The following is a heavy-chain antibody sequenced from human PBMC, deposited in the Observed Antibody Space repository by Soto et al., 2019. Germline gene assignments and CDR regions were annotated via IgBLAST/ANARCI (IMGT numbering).Heavy chain of an antibody. D-gene: IGHD6-19*01. Sequence: GGSLRLSCAASGFTFSSYSMNWVRQAPGKGLEWVSSISSSSSYIYYADSVKGRFTISRDNAKNSLYLQMNSLRAEDTAVYYCARARPVAGASQLYYSYYYGMDVWGQGTTVTVSS. CDR3: ARARPVAGASQLYYSYYYGMDV. CDR2: ISSSSSYI. V-gene: IGHV3-21*01. CDR1: GFTFSSYS. J-gene: IGHJ6*02.